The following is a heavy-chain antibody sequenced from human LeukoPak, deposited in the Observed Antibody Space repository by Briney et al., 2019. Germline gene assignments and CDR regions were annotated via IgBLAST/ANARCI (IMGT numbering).Heavy chain of an antibody. D-gene: IGHD3-9*01. CDR1: GYTFTSYW. Sequence: GESLKIPCKGSGYTFTSYWIAWVRQMPGRGLELMGVIYPSDSDIRYSPSFQGQVTISADKSISTAYLQWRSLKASDSAMYYCARHGVKDFDILTGYHFYNMDVWGKGTTVTVSS. CDR2: IYPSDSDI. CDR3: ARHGVKDFDILTGYHFYNMDV. V-gene: IGHV5-51*01. J-gene: IGHJ6*04.